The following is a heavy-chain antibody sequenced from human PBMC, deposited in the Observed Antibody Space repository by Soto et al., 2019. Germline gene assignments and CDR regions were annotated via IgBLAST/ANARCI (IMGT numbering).Heavy chain of an antibody. D-gene: IGHD3-3*01. Sequence: ASVKVSCKASGGTFSSYTISWVRQAPGQGLEWMGRIIPILGIANYAQKFQGRVTITADKSTSTAYMELSSLRSEDTAVYYCARDKAYYDFWSGYYGAFDIWGQGTMVTVSS. CDR2: IIPILGIA. J-gene: IGHJ3*02. CDR3: ARDKAYYDFWSGYYGAFDI. V-gene: IGHV1-69*04. CDR1: GGTFSSYT.